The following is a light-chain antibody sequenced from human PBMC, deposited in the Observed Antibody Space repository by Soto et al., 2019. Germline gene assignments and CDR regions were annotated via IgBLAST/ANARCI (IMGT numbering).Light chain of an antibody. CDR1: SSDVGGYNY. Sequence: QSALTQPASVSGSPGQSITISCTGTSSDVGGYNYVSWYQQHPGKAPKLLIYEVSNRPSGVSNRFSGSKSGNTASLTISGLQAEDEADYYCSSYTSSSTSYVVFGGGTPLTVL. CDR2: EVS. V-gene: IGLV2-14*01. CDR3: SSYTSSSTSYVV. J-gene: IGLJ2*01.